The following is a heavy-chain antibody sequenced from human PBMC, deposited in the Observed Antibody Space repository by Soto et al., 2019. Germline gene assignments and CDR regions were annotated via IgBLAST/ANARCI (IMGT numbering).Heavy chain of an antibody. CDR3: AKDQGPARPGNYYYYGMDV. V-gene: IGHV3-30*18. CDR1: GFTFSSYG. Sequence: QVQLVESGGGVVQPGRSLRLSCAASGFTFSSYGMHWVRQAPGKGLEWVAVISYDGSNKYYADSVKGRFTISRDSSKNTLYLQMNSLRAEDTAVYYCAKDQGPARPGNYYYYGMDVWGQGTTVTVSS. J-gene: IGHJ6*02. CDR2: ISYDGSNK. D-gene: IGHD6-6*01.